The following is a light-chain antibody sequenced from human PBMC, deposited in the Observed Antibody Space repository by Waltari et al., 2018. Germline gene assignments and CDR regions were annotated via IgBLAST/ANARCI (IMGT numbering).Light chain of an antibody. Sequence: EILLTQSPGTLSLSPGERATLSCRASQSVSSSYLAWYQQKPGQAPRLLIYGASSRATGIPDRFRCSGSGTDFTLNISRLEPEDFAVYYCQQYGSSPWTFGQGTKVEIK. CDR2: GAS. J-gene: IGKJ1*01. CDR3: QQYGSSPWT. CDR1: QSVSSSY. V-gene: IGKV3-20*01.